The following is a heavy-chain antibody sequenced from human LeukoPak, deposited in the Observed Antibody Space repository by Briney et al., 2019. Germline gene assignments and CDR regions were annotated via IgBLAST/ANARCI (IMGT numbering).Heavy chain of an antibody. Sequence: GGSLRLSCVASGFTVSSNYMSWVRQAPGKGLEWVSVIYSGGRTYYADSVKGRFTISRDSSKNTLYLQMNSLRAEDTAVYYCAGLYGSGSYFYWGQGTLVTVSS. D-gene: IGHD3-10*01. CDR2: IYSGGRT. CDR3: AGLYGSGSYFY. CDR1: GFTVSSNY. V-gene: IGHV3-53*01. J-gene: IGHJ4*02.